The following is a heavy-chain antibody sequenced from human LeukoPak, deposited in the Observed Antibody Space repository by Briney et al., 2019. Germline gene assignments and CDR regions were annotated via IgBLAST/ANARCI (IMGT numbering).Heavy chain of an antibody. J-gene: IGHJ4*02. CDR2: IRNKANSYTT. D-gene: IGHD5-18*01. V-gene: IGHV3-72*01. CDR1: RFTFSNVW. Sequence: GGSLRLSCAATRFTFSNVWMSWVRQAPGKGLDRVGRIRNKANSYTTEFAASVKGRFTISRDDSRNSLYLQMNSLKTEDTAVYYCARAYSYGATFDYWGQGTLVTVSS. CDR3: ARAYSYGATFDY.